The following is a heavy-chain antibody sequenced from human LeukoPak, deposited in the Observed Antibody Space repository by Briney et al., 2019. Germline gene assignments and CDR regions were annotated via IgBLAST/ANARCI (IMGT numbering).Heavy chain of an antibody. CDR3: AVSTVPFYFDY. CDR1: GFTFSSYS. CDR2: ISSSSSTI. V-gene: IGHV3-48*01. D-gene: IGHD4-17*01. J-gene: IGHJ4*02. Sequence: GGSLRLSCAASGFTFSSYSMNWVRQAPGKGLEWVSYISSSSSTIYYADSVKGRFTISRDNAKNSLYLQMNSLRAEDTAVYYCAVSTVPFYFDYWGRGTLVTVSS.